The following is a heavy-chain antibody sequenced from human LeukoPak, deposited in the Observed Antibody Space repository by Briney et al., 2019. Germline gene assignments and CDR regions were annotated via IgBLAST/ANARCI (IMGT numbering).Heavy chain of an antibody. CDR1: GYTFTTSA. V-gene: IGHV7-4-1*02. Sequence: ASVKVSCKASGYTFTTSAMNWVRQAPGQGLEWMGWINTNTGNPTYAQGFTGRFVFSLDTSVSTAYLQISSLKAEDTAVYYCARDYRVVTRVREKALFDPWGQGTLVTVSS. CDR2: INTNTGNP. J-gene: IGHJ5*02. D-gene: IGHD2-21*02. CDR3: ARDYRVVTRVREKALFDP.